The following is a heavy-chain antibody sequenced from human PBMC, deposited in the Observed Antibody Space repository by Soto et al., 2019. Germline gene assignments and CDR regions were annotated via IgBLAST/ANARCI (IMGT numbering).Heavy chain of an antibody. D-gene: IGHD2-15*01. CDR1: GGSISSSSYY. Sequence: PSETLSLTCTVSGGSISSSSYYWGWIRQPPGKGLEWIGIIYYSGSTYYNPSLKSRVTISVDTSKNQFSLKLSSVTAADTAVYYCARLVVVVVAASNWFDPWGQGTLVTVSS. J-gene: IGHJ5*02. CDR3: ARLVVVVVAASNWFDP. CDR2: IYYSGST. V-gene: IGHV4-39*01.